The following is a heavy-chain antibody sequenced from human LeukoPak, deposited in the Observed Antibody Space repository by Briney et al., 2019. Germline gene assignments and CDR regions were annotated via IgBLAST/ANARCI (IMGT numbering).Heavy chain of an antibody. J-gene: IGHJ4*02. CDR3: ARGRSGNYYDY. CDR2: ISSSGSTI. V-gene: IGHV3-11*01. Sequence: GGSLRLSCAASGFTFSDYYMNWIRQAPGEGLEWISYISSSGSTIYNADSVKGRFTISRDNAKNSLYLQMNSLRAEDTAMYYCARGRSGNYYDYWGQGTLVTVSS. CDR1: GFTFSDYY. D-gene: IGHD1-26*01.